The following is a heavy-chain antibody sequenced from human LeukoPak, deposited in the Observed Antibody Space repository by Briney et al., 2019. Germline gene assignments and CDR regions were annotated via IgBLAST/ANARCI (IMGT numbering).Heavy chain of an antibody. J-gene: IGHJ4*02. CDR2: IYYSGST. V-gene: IGHV4-61*01. CDR1: GGSVSSGSYY. Sequence: SETLSLTYTVSGGSVSSGSYYWSWIRQPPGKGLEWIGYIYYSGSTNYNPSLKSRVTISVDTSKNQFSLKLSSVTAADTAVYYCARGPPSGSYRRPFDYWGQGTLVTVSS. D-gene: IGHD1-26*01. CDR3: ARGPPSGSYRRPFDY.